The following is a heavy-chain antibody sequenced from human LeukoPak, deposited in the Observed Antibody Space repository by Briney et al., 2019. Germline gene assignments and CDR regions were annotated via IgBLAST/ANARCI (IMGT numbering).Heavy chain of an antibody. V-gene: IGHV4-59*08. D-gene: IGHD2-2*01. Sequence: SETLSLTCTVSGGSISSYYWSWIRQPPGKGLEWIGYIYYSGSTNYNPSLKSRVTISVDTSKNQFSLKLSSVTAADTAVYYCASYIVVVPAATGGAFDIWGQGTMVTVSS. CDR2: IYYSGST. CDR1: GGSISSYY. CDR3: ASYIVVVPAATGGAFDI. J-gene: IGHJ3*02.